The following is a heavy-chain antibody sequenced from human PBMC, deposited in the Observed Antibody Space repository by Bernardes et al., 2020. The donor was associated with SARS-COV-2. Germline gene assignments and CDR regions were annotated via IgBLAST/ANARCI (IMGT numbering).Heavy chain of an antibody. V-gene: IGHV1-8*01. CDR2: INPDRGNT. Sequence: ASVKVSCRASGYSFSTYDVFWVRQAPGQGLEWMGWINPDRGNTGYAQNFQDRVTMTRDNSINTAYMDLSSLRSDDTAVYYCARGRPGNEFRDYSFIDYWGQGTLVTVSS. CDR3: ARGRPGNEFRDYSFIDY. CDR1: GYSFSTYD. D-gene: IGHD4-17*01. J-gene: IGHJ4*02.